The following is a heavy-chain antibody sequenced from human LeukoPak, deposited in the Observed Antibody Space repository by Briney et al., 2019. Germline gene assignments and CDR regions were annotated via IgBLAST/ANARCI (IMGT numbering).Heavy chain of an antibody. J-gene: IGHJ4*02. D-gene: IGHD3-22*01. CDR3: AKEAASSGYGLFGR. V-gene: IGHV3-48*01. CDR2: ISSSSSTM. Sequence: PGGSLRLSCAASGFTFSSYSMNWVRQAPGKGLEWVSYISSSSSTMYYADSVKGRFTISRDNAKNSLYLQMNSLRAEDTAVYYCAKEAASSGYGLFGRWGQGTLVTVSS. CDR1: GFTFSSYS.